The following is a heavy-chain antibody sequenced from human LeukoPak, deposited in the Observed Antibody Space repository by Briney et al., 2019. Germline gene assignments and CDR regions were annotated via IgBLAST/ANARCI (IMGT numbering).Heavy chain of an antibody. J-gene: IGHJ4*02. CDR2: IYYSGST. CDR1: GGSFSSYC. V-gene: IGHV4-59*01. Sequence: PSETLSLTCTVSGGSFSSYCWSWIRQPPGKGLVWIGYIYYSGSTNYNPSLKSRVTMSIDTSKNQFSLKVTSVTAADTAVYYCARVDYDSSGYFDYWGQGTPVTVSS. D-gene: IGHD3-22*01. CDR3: ARVDYDSSGYFDY.